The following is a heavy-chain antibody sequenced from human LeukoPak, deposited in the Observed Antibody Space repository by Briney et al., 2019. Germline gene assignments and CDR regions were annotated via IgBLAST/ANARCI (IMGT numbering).Heavy chain of an antibody. CDR2: IWYDGSNK. CDR1: GFTFSSYG. Sequence: GGSLRLSCAASGFTFSSYGMHWVRQALGKGLEWVAVIWYDGSNKYYADSVKGRFTISRDNSKNTLYLQMNSLRAEDTAVYYCARSYDFWSYGMDVWGQGTTVTVSS. J-gene: IGHJ6*02. CDR3: ARSYDFWSYGMDV. D-gene: IGHD3-3*01. V-gene: IGHV3-33*01.